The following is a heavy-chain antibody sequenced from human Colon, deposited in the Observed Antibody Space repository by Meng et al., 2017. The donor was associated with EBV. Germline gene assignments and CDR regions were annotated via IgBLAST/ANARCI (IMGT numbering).Heavy chain of an antibody. CDR2: IYHNGQT. CDR3: ARDGGVTHIP. Sequence: VVLRVSGAGLRTPSGLLPLTFAVSVHSLSTSKWWSWIRQSPGEGLEWIGAIYHNGQTNYNPSLKSRVSMSVDESKNEFSLNLKSVTAADTAVYYCARDGGVTHIPWGQGVLVTVSS. V-gene: IGHV4-4*02. J-gene: IGHJ5*02. CDR1: VHSLSTSKW. D-gene: IGHD2-8*02.